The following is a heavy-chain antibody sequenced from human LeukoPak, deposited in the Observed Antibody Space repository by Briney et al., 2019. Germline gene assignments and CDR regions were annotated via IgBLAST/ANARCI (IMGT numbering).Heavy chain of an antibody. Sequence: PSETLSLTCAVYGGSFSGYYWGCIRQPPGKGLEWIGAIYNTGTTYYNPSLRSRVTISVDTSKNHFSLNLRSVTAADTALYYCASAPRQASIGGLDYWGQGTLVTVSS. D-gene: IGHD3-16*01. CDR1: GGSFSGYY. J-gene: IGHJ4*02. CDR2: IYNTGTT. CDR3: ASAPRQASIGGLDY. V-gene: IGHV4-34*01.